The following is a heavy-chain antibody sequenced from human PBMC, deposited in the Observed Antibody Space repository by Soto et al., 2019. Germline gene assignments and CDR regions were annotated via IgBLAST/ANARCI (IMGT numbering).Heavy chain of an antibody. J-gene: IGHJ6*02. Sequence: QSLGKALEWIGSIYYRGSTYYNPPLKSRFTISVDTSKNQFSLKLSSVTAADTAVYYCARLAAAGRVMDVWGQGTTVTVSS. V-gene: IGHV4-31*02. CDR2: IYYRGST. CDR3: ARLAAAGRVMDV. D-gene: IGHD6-13*01.